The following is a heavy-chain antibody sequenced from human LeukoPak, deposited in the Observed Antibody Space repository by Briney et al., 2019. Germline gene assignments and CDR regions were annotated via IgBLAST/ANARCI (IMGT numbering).Heavy chain of an antibody. D-gene: IGHD6-19*01. CDR3: ARDHARIAVAGSYFDY. V-gene: IGHV3-33*08. J-gene: IGHJ4*02. CDR2: IWYDGSNK. Sequence: GGSLRLSCATSGFTFSSYWMSWVRQAPGRGLEWVAVIWYDGSNKYYADSVKGRFTISRDNSKNTLYLQMNSLRAEDTAVYYCARDHARIAVAGSYFDYRGQGTLVTVSS. CDR1: GFTFSSYW.